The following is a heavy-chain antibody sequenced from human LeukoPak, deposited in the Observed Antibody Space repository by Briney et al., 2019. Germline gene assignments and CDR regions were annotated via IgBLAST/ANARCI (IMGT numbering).Heavy chain of an antibody. V-gene: IGHV3-9*01. CDR2: ISWNSGSI. Sequence: PGRSLRLSCAASGFTVDDYAMHWVRQAPGKGLEWVSGISWNSGSIGYADSVKGRFTISRDNAKNSLYLQMNSLRAEDTALYYCAKDTSYIGSGYDSHFDYWGQGTLVTVSS. CDR1: GFTVDDYA. CDR3: AKDTSYIGSGYDSHFDY. J-gene: IGHJ4*02. D-gene: IGHD5-12*01.